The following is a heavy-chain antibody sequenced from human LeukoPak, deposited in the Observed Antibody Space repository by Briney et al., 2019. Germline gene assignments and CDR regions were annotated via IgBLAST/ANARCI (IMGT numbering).Heavy chain of an antibody. CDR1: GFTFSDYY. CDR3: ASSFLEWLPPY. V-gene: IGHV3-11*01. Sequence: GGSLRLSCAASGFTFSDYYMSWIRQAPGKGLEWVSYISSSGSTIYYADSVKGRFTISRDNAKNSLYLQMNSLRAEDTAVYYCASSFLEWLPPYWGQGTLVTVSS. CDR2: ISSSGSTI. J-gene: IGHJ4*02. D-gene: IGHD3-3*01.